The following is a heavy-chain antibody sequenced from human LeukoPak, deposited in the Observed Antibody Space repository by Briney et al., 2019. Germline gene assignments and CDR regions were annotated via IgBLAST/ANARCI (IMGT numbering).Heavy chain of an antibody. CDR3: ARLGYYDFWSGYYRTGWYFDY. Sequence: SETLSLTCTVSGGSISSYYWSWIRQPPGKGLEWIGYIYYSGSTNYNPSLKSRVTISVDTSKNQFSLKLSSVTAADTAVYYCARLGYYDFWSGYYRTGWYFDYWGQGTLVTVSS. J-gene: IGHJ4*02. V-gene: IGHV4-59*08. D-gene: IGHD3-3*01. CDR1: GGSISSYY. CDR2: IYYSGST.